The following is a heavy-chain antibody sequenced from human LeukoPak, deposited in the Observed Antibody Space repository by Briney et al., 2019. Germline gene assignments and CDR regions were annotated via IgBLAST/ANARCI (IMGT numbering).Heavy chain of an antibody. D-gene: IGHD4/OR15-4a*01. Sequence: PSETLSLTCTVSGGSISSSSYYWCWIRQPPGKGLEWIGGIYYSGSTYYNPSLKSRVTISVDTSKNQFSLNLNSVTAADTAVYYCALDTIGARPNFDYWGQGTLVTVSS. J-gene: IGHJ4*02. V-gene: IGHV4-39*01. CDR1: GGSISSSSYY. CDR3: ALDTIGARPNFDY. CDR2: IYYSGST.